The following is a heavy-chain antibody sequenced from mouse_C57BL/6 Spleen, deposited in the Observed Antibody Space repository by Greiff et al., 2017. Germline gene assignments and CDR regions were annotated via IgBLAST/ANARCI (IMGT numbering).Heavy chain of an antibody. Sequence: VQLQESGAELARPGASVKLSCKASGYTFTSYGISWVKQRTGQGLEWIGEIYPRSGDTYYNEKFKGKATLTADKSSSTAYMELRSLTSEDSAVYFCARGGGSSYFDYWGQGTTLTVSS. CDR3: ARGGGSSYFDY. V-gene: IGHV1-81*01. J-gene: IGHJ2*01. CDR2: IYPRSGDT. D-gene: IGHD1-1*01. CDR1: GYTFTSYG.